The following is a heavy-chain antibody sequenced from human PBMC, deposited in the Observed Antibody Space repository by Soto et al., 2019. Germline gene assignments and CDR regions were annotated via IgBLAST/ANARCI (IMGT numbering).Heavy chain of an antibody. CDR1: GGSISSGGYY. Sequence: PSETLSLTCTVSGGSISSGGYYWSWIRQHPGKGLEWIGYIYYSGSTYYNPSLKSRVTISVDTSKNQFSLKLSSVTAADTAVYYCARLVRTPSVPTVTTIYRYPYFDYWGQGTLVTVSS. CDR2: IYYSGST. J-gene: IGHJ4*02. V-gene: IGHV4-31*03. D-gene: IGHD4-17*01. CDR3: ARLVRTPSVPTVTTIYRYPYFDY.